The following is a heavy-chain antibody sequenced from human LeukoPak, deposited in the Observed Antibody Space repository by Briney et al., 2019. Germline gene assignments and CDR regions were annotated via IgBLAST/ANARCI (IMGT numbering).Heavy chain of an antibody. J-gene: IGHJ4*02. Sequence: SVKVSCKASGYTFTSHGISWVRQAPGQGLEWMGGIIPIFGTANYAQKFQGRVTITTDESTSTAYMELSSLRSEDTAVYYCAREGGYSYGEIDYWGQGTLVTVSS. CDR1: GYTFTSHG. CDR3: AREGGYSYGEIDY. D-gene: IGHD5-18*01. CDR2: IIPIFGTA. V-gene: IGHV1-69*05.